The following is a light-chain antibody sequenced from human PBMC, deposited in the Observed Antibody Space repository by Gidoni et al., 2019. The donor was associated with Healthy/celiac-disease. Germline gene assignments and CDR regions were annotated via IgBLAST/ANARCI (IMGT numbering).Light chain of an antibody. CDR3: QQSYNTPRT. V-gene: IGKV1-39*01. CDR1: QSISSY. Sequence: DIQMTQSPSSLSASAGDRVTITCRASQSISSYLNWYQQKPGKAPKLLIYAASSLQSGVPSRFSGSGSGTDFTLTISSLQPEDFATYYCQQSYNTPRTFXPXTKVDIK. CDR2: AAS. J-gene: IGKJ3*01.